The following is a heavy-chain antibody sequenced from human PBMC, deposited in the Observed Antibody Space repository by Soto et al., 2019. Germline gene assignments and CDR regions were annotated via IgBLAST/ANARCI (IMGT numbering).Heavy chain of an antibody. J-gene: IGHJ6*02. CDR2: INHSGST. CDR1: GGSFSGYY. CDR3: ARVPMATITPYYYGMDV. Sequence: SETLSLTCAVYGGSFSGYYWSWIRQPPGKGLEWIGEINHSGSTNYNPSLKSRVTISVDTSKNQFSLRLSSVTAADTAVYYCARVPMATITPYYYGMDVWGQGTMVTISS. D-gene: IGHD5-12*01. V-gene: IGHV4-34*01.